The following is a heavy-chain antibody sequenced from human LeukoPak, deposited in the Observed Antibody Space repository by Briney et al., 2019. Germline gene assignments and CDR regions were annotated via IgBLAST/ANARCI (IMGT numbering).Heavy chain of an antibody. V-gene: IGHV4-59*01. Sequence: PSETLSLTCSVSGGSISNSYWSWIRQAPGKGLEWIGYTRYNGNTNYDPSLKSRVTISADTSRNQLSLKLNSVTAADTAVYYCARGGWSLDLWGRGALATVSS. CDR2: TRYNGNT. J-gene: IGHJ2*01. CDR3: ARGGWSLDL. CDR1: GGSISNSY.